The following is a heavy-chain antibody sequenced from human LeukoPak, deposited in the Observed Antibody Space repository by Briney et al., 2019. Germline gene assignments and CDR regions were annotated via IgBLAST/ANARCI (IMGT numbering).Heavy chain of an antibody. Sequence: SETLSLTCAVYGGSFSGYYWSWIRQPPGKGLEWIGEINHSGSTNYNPSLKSRVTISVDTSKNQFSLKLSSVTAADTAVYYCARHGRRYIAAAGNSGLHYAFDIWGQGTMVTVSS. J-gene: IGHJ3*02. CDR1: GGSFSGYY. V-gene: IGHV4-34*01. D-gene: IGHD6-13*01. CDR2: INHSGST. CDR3: ARHGRRYIAAAGNSGLHYAFDI.